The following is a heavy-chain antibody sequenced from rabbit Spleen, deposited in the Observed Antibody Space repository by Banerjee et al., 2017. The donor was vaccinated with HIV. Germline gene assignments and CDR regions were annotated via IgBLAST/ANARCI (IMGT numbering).Heavy chain of an antibody. V-gene: IGHV1S45*01. CDR1: GFSFGDRDV. CDR3: ARDTGSSFSSYGMDL. J-gene: IGHJ6*01. D-gene: IGHD8-1*01. Sequence: QEQLVESGGGLVQPTGSLTLTCKASGFSFGDRDVMCWVRQAPGKGLEWIACINAATGKPVYATWAKGRFTISRTSSTTVTLQVTSLTVADTATYFCARDTGSSFSSYGMDLWGPGTLVTVS. CDR2: INAATGKP.